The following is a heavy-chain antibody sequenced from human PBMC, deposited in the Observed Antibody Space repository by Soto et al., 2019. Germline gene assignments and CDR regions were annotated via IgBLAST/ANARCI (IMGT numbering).Heavy chain of an antibody. CDR1: GYTFTSYA. Sequence: GASVKVSCKASGYTFTSYAMHWVRQAPGQRLEWMGWINAGNGNTKYSQKFQGRVTITRDTSASTAYMELSSLRSEDTAVYYCARDNPIPDQITILFQDYDILTGSGAFDIWGQGTMVTVSS. CDR2: INAGNGNT. J-gene: IGHJ3*02. D-gene: IGHD3-9*01. CDR3: ARDNPIPDQITILFQDYDILTGSGAFDI. V-gene: IGHV1-3*01.